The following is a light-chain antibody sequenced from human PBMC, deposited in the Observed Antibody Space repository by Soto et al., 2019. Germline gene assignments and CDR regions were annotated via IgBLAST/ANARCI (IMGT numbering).Light chain of an antibody. V-gene: IGKV3-20*01. Sequence: EIVLTQSPGTLSLSPGERATLSCRASQSVSSSYLYWYQQKPGQAPRLLLYGASSRATGIPERVSGSGSGTDFTLTISRLEPEDFAVYYCQQYGSSPSLFGHGTKLEIK. J-gene: IGKJ2*01. CDR3: QQYGSSPSL. CDR1: QSVSSSY. CDR2: GAS.